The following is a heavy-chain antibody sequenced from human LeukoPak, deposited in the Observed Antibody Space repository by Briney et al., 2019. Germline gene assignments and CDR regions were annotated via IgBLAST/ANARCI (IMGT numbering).Heavy chain of an antibody. Sequence: SSETLSLTCAVSGGSISSSNWWSWGRQPPGRGLEGIGEIHHSGSTNCKPSLKSRVTMSLDKSANQFSLELNSVTATDTAVYYCARAAMFYDGSGYGHLDVWGQGTTVTVSS. CDR1: GGSISSSNW. V-gene: IGHV4-4*02. J-gene: IGHJ6*02. CDR2: IHHSGST. D-gene: IGHD3-22*01. CDR3: ARAAMFYDGSGYGHLDV.